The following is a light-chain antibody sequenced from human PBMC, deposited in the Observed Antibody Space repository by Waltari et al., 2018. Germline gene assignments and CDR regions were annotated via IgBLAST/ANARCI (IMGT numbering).Light chain of an antibody. V-gene: IGLV3-10*01. CDR1: ALPKKF. Sequence: SYELTQPPSVSVSPGQTARITCSGDALPKKFAFWYQQKAGHAPVLVIYEDRDRAYGIPEGFSGSSSGTMATLTINGAQVEDEADYYCYSTDISGNHRVFGGGTKLTVL. CDR2: EDR. CDR3: YSTDISGNHRV. J-gene: IGLJ3*02.